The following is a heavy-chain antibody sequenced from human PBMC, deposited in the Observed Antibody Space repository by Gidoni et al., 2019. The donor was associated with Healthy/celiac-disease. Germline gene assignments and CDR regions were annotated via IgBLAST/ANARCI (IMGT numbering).Heavy chain of an antibody. D-gene: IGHD2-15*01. Sequence: EVQLVESGGGLVQPGGSLRLSCAASGFTFSSYWMHWVRQAPGKGLVWVSRINSDGSSTSYADSVKGRFTISRDNAKNTLYLQMNSLRAEDTAVYYCARSGARGCSGGSCYMFDPWGQGTLVTVSS. CDR1: GFTFSSYW. CDR2: INSDGSST. J-gene: IGHJ5*02. V-gene: IGHV3-74*01. CDR3: ARSGARGCSGGSCYMFDP.